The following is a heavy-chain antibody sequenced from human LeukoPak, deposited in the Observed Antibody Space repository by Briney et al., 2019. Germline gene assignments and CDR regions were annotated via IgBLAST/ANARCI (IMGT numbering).Heavy chain of an antibody. V-gene: IGHV3-21*01. CDR3: AREFRPYYDILTGYGADPAFDI. CDR1: GFTFSSYS. Sequence: PGGSLRLSCAASGFTFSSYSMNWVRQAPGKGLEWVSSISSSSSYIYYADSVKGRFTISRDNAKNSLYLQMNSLRAEDTAVYYCAREFRPYYDILTGYGADPAFDIWGQGTMVTVSS. CDR2: ISSSSSYI. D-gene: IGHD3-9*01. J-gene: IGHJ3*02.